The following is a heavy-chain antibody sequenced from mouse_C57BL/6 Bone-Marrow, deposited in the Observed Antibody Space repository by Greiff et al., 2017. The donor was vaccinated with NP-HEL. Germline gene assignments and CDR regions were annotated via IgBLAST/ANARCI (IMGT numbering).Heavy chain of an antibody. CDR1: GFTFSDYY. Sequence: EVQVVEPGGGLVQPGGSLKLSCAASGFTFSDYYMYWVRQTPEKRLEWVAYISNGGGSTYYPDTVKGRFTISRDNAKNTLYLQMSRLKSEDTAMYYCARFITTYAMDYWGQGTSVTVSS. J-gene: IGHJ4*01. V-gene: IGHV5-12*01. CDR2: ISNGGGST. CDR3: ARFITTYAMDY. D-gene: IGHD1-1*01.